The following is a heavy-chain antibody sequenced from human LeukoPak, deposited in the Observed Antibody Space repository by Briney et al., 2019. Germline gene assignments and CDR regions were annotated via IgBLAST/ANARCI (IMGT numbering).Heavy chain of an antibody. CDR2: IIPIFGTA. CDR1: GGTFSSYA. J-gene: IGHJ4*02. D-gene: IGHD4-23*01. V-gene: IGHV1-69*13. Sequence: SVKVSCKASGGTFSSYAISWVRQAPGQGLEWMGGIIPIFGTANYAQKFQGRVTITADESTSTAYMELSSLRSEDTAVYYCVSLSHDYGGKTLDYWGQGTLVTVSS. CDR3: VSLSHDYGGKTLDY.